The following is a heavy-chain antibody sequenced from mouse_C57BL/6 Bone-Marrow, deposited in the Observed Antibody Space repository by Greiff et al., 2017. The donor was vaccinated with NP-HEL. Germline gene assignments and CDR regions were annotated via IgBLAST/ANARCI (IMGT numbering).Heavy chain of an antibody. CDR1: GYSITSGYY. J-gene: IGHJ4*01. D-gene: IGHD2-3*01. Sequence: EVKLQESGPGLVKPSQSLSLTCSVTGYSITSGYYWNWIRQFPGNKLEWMGYISYDGSNNYNPSLKNRISITRDTSKNQFFLKLNSVTTEDTATYYCARPVIYDGYYNYAMDYWGQGTSVTVSS. V-gene: IGHV3-6*01. CDR3: ARPVIYDGYYNYAMDY. CDR2: ISYDGSN.